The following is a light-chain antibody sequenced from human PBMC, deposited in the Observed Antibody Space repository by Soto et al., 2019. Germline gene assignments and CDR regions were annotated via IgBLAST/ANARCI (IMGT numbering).Light chain of an antibody. CDR3: SSLTTSETWV. Sequence: QSALTQPASVSGSPGQSITISCSGGSSDVGSYNRVSWYRQYPGKAPQLMIYEVSYRPSGVSNRFSGSKSGNTASLTISGLQAEDEADYFCSSLTTSETWVIGGGTKVTVL. CDR1: SSDVGSYNR. J-gene: IGLJ3*02. V-gene: IGLV2-14*02. CDR2: EVS.